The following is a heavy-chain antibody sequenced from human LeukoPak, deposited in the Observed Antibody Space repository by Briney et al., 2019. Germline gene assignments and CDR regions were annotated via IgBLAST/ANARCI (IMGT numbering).Heavy chain of an antibody. J-gene: IGHJ4*02. CDR2: INPNTGDT. CDR3: ASQGRGYNYGFSD. Sequence: ASVKVSCKASGYTFTSYDINWVRQAPGQGLEWMGWINPNTGDTGFAQKFQGRVTMTRDTSISTAYMDLSSLRSDDTAVYYCASQGRGYNYGFSDWGQETLVTVSS. D-gene: IGHD5-18*01. CDR1: GYTFTSYD. V-gene: IGHV1-2*02.